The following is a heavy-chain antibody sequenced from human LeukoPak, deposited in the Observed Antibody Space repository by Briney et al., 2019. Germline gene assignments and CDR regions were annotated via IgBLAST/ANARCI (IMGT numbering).Heavy chain of an antibody. J-gene: IGHJ6*03. CDR2: IYYSGST. D-gene: IGHD6-13*01. V-gene: IGHV4-39*07. CDR3: ARGAAAAVNYYYYYMDV. CDR1: GGSISSSSYY. Sequence: KASETLSLTCTVSGGSISSSSYYWGWIRQPPGKGLEWIGSIYYSGSTYYNPSLKSRVTISVDTSKNQFSLKLSSVTAADTAVYYCARGAAAAVNYYYYYMDVWGKGTTVTVSS.